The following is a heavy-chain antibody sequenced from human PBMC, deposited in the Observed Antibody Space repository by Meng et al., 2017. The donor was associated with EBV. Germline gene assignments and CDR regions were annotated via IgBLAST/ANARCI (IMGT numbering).Heavy chain of an antibody. CDR1: GDNLNNFG. J-gene: IGHJ4*02. D-gene: IGHD5-12*01. CDR3: VRDLWLRIGECV. V-gene: IGHV1-69*17. Sequence: VESGAGVKKPGSSGKVSCKGSGDNLNNFGSSWVGQAPGQGLEWMGDITPVFGIANYAESFQGRVTISADTSTRTAYMDLSSLRSDDTAVYYCVRDLWLRIGECVWGQGTLVTVSS. CDR2: ITPVFGIA.